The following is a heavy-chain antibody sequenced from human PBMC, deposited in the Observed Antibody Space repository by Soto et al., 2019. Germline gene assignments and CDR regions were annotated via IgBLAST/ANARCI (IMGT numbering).Heavy chain of an antibody. J-gene: IGHJ6*02. CDR1: GGSISSGGYY. D-gene: IGHD3-22*01. CDR3: ASSHYYYDSSGYYPNYYYYGMDV. CDR2: IYYSGST. Sequence: QVQLQESGPGLVKPSQTLSLTCTVSGGSISSGGYYWSWIRQHPGKGLEWIGYIYYSGSTYYNPSLKSRVTISVDTSKNQFSLKLSSVTAADTAVYYCASSHYYYDSSGYYPNYYYYGMDVWGQGTTVTVSS. V-gene: IGHV4-31*03.